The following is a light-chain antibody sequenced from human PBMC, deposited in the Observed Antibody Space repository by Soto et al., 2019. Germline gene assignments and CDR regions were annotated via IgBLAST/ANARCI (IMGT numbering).Light chain of an antibody. Sequence: QSALTQPASVSGSPGQSITISCTGTSRDVGGYNYVSWYQQLPGKAPKLMIYDVNNRPSGVSNRFSGSKSGNTASLTISGLQAEDEADYYCTSYRSSSTPVVFGGGTQLTVL. V-gene: IGLV2-14*01. J-gene: IGLJ2*01. CDR2: DVN. CDR3: TSYRSSSTPVV. CDR1: SRDVGGYNY.